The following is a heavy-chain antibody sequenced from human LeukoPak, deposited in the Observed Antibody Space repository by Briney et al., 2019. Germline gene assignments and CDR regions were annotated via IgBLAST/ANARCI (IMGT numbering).Heavy chain of an antibody. CDR3: ARHMPASRSFVS. CDR2: ISYSGST. CDR1: GGSISSYS. J-gene: IGHJ4*02. Sequence: SETLSLTCTVSGGSISSYSWSWIRQPPGKGLEFIGYISYSGSTNYDPSLKSRGTIAVDTSKSQFSLKLSSVTAADAAVYYCARHMPASRSFVSWGQGTLVTVSS. D-gene: IGHD6-6*01. V-gene: IGHV4-59*08.